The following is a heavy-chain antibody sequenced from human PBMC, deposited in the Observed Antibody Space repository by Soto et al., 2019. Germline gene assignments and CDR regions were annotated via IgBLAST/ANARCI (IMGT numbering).Heavy chain of an antibody. D-gene: IGHD1-26*01. CDR3: ATEGGYPGSNFYGAY. Sequence: EVQLVESGGGLVEPGGSIRLSCVASGFTFTKAYMTWVRQAPGKGLEWVGRIKGSHAGGTTDYATSVKGRFTISRDDSKNTLYLQMNSLKTEDTYVYDCATEGGYPGSNFYGAYWGQGTLVTVSS. V-gene: IGHV3-15*01. CDR2: IKGSHAGGTT. J-gene: IGHJ4*02. CDR1: GFTFTKAY.